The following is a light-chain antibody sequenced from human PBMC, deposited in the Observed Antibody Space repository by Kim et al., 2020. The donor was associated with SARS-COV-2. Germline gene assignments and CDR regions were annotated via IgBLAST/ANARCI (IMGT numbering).Light chain of an antibody. V-gene: IGLV1-51*01. CDR2: DTD. Sequence: GQKVTIACFGSSSNIGNNHVSWYQQFPGTAPKVVIYDTDNRPSGVPDRFSGSRSGTSATLAITGLQTGDEADYYCATWDNSLNGGVFGGGTQLTVL. J-gene: IGLJ2*01. CDR1: SSNIGNNH. CDR3: ATWDNSLNGGV.